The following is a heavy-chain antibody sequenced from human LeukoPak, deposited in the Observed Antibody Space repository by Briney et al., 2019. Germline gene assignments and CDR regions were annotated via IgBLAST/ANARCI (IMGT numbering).Heavy chain of an antibody. J-gene: IGHJ4*02. D-gene: IGHD1-26*01. V-gene: IGHV3-11*01. CDR3: ASQWGLLPLMY. CDR2: ISNSGDTT. CDR1: GFPFSDYF. Sequence: PGGSLRLSCAASGFPFSDYFMNWIRQAPGKGLEWVSHISNSGDTTYYTDSVRGRFTISRDNTKNSLYLQMDSLRADDTAVYYCASQWGLLPLMYWGQGILVTVSS.